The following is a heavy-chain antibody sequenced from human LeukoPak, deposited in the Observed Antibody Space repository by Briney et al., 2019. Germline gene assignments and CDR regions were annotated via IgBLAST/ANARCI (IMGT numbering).Heavy chain of an antibody. CDR1: GGSISSYY. Sequence: SETLSLTCTVSGGSISSYYWSWSRQPPGKGLEWIGYIYYSGSTNYNPSLKSRVTISVDTSKNQFSLKLSSVTAADTAVYYCAREGSSSSWDYWGQGTLVTVSS. CDR3: AREGSSSSWDY. CDR2: IYYSGST. J-gene: IGHJ4*02. V-gene: IGHV4-59*01. D-gene: IGHD6-13*01.